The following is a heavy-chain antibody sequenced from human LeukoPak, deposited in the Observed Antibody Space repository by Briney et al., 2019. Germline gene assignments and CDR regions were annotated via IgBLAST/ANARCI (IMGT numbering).Heavy chain of an antibody. CDR3: AKVETSGGANCYALDY. J-gene: IGHJ4*02. V-gene: IGHV3-23*01. D-gene: IGHD2-2*01. CDR2: ISGSDGST. Sequence: PGGSLRLSCAASGFTFSSYAMTWVRQAPEKGLEWVSAISGSDGSTYHADSVKGRFTISRDDSQNTLYLQMNSLSAEDTAVYYCAKVETSGGANCYALDYWGQGTLVTVSS. CDR1: GFTFSSYA.